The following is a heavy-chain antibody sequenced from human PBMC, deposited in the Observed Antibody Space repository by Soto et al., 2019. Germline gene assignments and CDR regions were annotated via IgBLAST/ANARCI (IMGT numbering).Heavy chain of an antibody. Sequence: EVPLVASGGGLVQPGGSLRLSCAVSGFTVSTNYMSWVRQAPGKGLEWVSVIYSGGNTYYADSVKGRFTISRDNSRNTLYLQMNALRAEDTAVYYCAEEEGSPFGYWGQGTLVTVSS. CDR2: IYSGGNT. V-gene: IGHV3-66*01. J-gene: IGHJ4*02. CDR1: GFTVSTNY. CDR3: AEEEGSPFGY.